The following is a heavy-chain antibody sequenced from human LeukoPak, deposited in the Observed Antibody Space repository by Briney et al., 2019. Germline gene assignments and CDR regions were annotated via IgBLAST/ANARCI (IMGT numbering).Heavy chain of an antibody. Sequence: GGSLRLSCSASGFTFSSYWMHWVRQAPGKGLVWVSRINSDGSSISYADSVKGRFTISRDNAKNTLCLQMNSLRAEDTAVYYCARGGAAMAYYWGQGTLVTVSS. V-gene: IGHV3-74*01. CDR2: INSDGSSI. D-gene: IGHD5-18*01. J-gene: IGHJ4*02. CDR3: ARGGAAMAYY. CDR1: GFTFSSYW.